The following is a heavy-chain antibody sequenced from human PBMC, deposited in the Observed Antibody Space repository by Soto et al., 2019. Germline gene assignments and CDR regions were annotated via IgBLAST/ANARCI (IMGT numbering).Heavy chain of an antibody. D-gene: IGHD4-17*01. CDR2: IYYSGST. CDR1: GGSISSYY. V-gene: IGHV4-59*08. Sequence: SETLSLTCTVSGGSISSYYWSWIRQPPGKGLEWIGYIYYSGSTNYNPSLKSRVTISVDTSKNQFSLKLSSVTAADTAVYYCARHSGDYGDLGGNFDYWGQGTLVTVSS. J-gene: IGHJ4*02. CDR3: ARHSGDYGDLGGNFDY.